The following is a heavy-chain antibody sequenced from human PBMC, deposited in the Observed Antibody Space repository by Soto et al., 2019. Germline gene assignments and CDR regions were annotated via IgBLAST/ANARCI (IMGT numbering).Heavy chain of an antibody. CDR1: GFTFSGYA. J-gene: IGHJ4*02. V-gene: IGHV3-23*01. D-gene: IGHD5-12*01. CDR2: IMSSGDST. CDR3: VRAIDIMAAQRGPFDC. Sequence: EVQLLESGGGLIQPGGSLRLSCAASGFTFSGYAMGWVRQARGKGLEWVSTIMSSGDSTYYADSVKGRLTISRDNSKDTLSLQMNSLRPEDTALYYGVRAIDIMAAQRGPFDCWGQGTQVTVSS.